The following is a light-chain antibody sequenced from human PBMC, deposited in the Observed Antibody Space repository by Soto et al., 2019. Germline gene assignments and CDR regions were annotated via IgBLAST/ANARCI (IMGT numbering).Light chain of an antibody. V-gene: IGKV3-20*01. CDR1: QSVSSSY. CDR3: QLYGSSTWT. Sequence: DIVLTQSPGTLSLSLGERATLSCRASQSVSSSYLACYQQKPGQATRLLIYGASSRAAGIPDRFSGSGSRTDITLTISRLEPDVFAVYYCQLYGSSTWTFGQGTKVEIK. J-gene: IGKJ1*01. CDR2: GAS.